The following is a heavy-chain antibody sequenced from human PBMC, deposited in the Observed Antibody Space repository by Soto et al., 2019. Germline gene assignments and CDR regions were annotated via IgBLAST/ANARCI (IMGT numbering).Heavy chain of an antibody. Sequence: QLQLQESGPGLVKPSETLSLTCTVSGGSISSSSYYWGWVRQPPGKGLEWIGRIYYSGRTSYIPSLKSRVPISVDKFKNQFSLKLSSVTAADKAVYYCARELDRRMPDRDYFDYWGQGTLVTVSS. CDR2: IYYSGRT. CDR1: GGSISSSSYY. D-gene: IGHD3-22*01. J-gene: IGHJ4*02. CDR3: ARELDRRMPDRDYFDY. V-gene: IGHV4-39*02.